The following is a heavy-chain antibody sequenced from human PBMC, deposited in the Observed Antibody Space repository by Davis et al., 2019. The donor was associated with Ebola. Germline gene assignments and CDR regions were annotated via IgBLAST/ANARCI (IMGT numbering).Heavy chain of an antibody. Sequence: SVKVSCKASGGTFSSYAISWVRQAPGQGLEWMGGIIPIFGTANYAQKFQGRVTITADESTSTAYMELSSLRSEDTAVYYCAREREPQGYYYYGMDVWGQGTTVTVSS. J-gene: IGHJ6*02. CDR1: GGTFSSYA. V-gene: IGHV1-69*13. CDR3: AREREPQGYYYYGMDV. D-gene: IGHD1-26*01. CDR2: IIPIFGTA.